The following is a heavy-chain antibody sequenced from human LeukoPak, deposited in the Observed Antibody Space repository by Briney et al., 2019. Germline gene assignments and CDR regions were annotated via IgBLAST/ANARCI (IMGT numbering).Heavy chain of an antibody. CDR1: GGTFSSYT. Sequence: GASVKVSCKASGGTFSSYTINWVRQAPGQGLEWMGRIIPILGIANYAQKFQGRVTITADKSTSTAYMELSSLRSEDTAVYYWARDGGRYFDYWGQGTLVTVSS. V-gene: IGHV1-69*04. J-gene: IGHJ4*02. D-gene: IGHD3-16*01. CDR2: IIPILGIA. CDR3: ARDGGRYFDY.